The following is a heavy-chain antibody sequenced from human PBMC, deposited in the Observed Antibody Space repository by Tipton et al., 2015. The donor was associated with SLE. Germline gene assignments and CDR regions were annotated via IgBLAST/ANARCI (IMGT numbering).Heavy chain of an antibody. Sequence: WSWIRQPPGKGLEWIGEINHSGSTNYNPSLKSPVTISVDTSKNQFSLKLSSVTAADTAVYYCARGGRRDFDLWGRGTLVTVSS. V-gene: IGHV4-34*01. CDR3: ARGGRRDFDL. J-gene: IGHJ2*01. CDR2: INHSGST. D-gene: IGHD1-26*01.